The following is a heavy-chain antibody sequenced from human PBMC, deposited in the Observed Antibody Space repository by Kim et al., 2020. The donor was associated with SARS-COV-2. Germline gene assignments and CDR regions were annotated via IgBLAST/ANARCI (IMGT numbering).Heavy chain of an antibody. CDR3: ARDGSSGWYFDY. Sequence: SQTLSLTCTVSGGSISSYYWSWIRQPPGKGLEWIGYIYYSGSTNYNPSLKSRVTISVDTSKNQFSLKRSSVSAEDTAVYYCARDGSSGWYFDYWGQGTLV. CDR2: IYYSGST. J-gene: IGHJ4*02. CDR1: GGSISSYY. D-gene: IGHD6-19*01. V-gene: IGHV4-59*01.